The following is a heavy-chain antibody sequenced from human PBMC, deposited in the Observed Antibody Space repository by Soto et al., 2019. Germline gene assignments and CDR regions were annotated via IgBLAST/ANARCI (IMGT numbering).Heavy chain of an antibody. CDR2: LSGSCGST. V-gene: IGHV3-23*01. CDR3: AKGVNDYGMDV. D-gene: IGHD2-8*01. CDR1: GFSFSNYA. J-gene: IGHJ6*02. Sequence: PGGSLRLSCAASGFSFSNYAMSWVRQAPGKGLEWVSALSGSCGSTYYADSVKGRFTISRDNSKNTLYLQMNSLIAEDTAVYYCAKGVNDYGMDVWGQGTTVTVSS.